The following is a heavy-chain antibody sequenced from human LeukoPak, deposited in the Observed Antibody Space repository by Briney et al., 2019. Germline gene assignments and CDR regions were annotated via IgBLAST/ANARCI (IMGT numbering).Heavy chain of an antibody. V-gene: IGHV4-39*01. CDR3: ARRKYSSGWYNDY. J-gene: IGHJ4*02. CDR2: IYYSGST. Sequence: SETLSLTCTVSGGSISGSSYYWGWIRQPPGKGLEWIGSIYYSGSTYYNPSLKSRVTISVDTSKNQFSLKLSSVTAADTAVYYCARRKYSSGWYNDYWGQGTLVTVSS. CDR1: GGSISGSSYY. D-gene: IGHD6-19*01.